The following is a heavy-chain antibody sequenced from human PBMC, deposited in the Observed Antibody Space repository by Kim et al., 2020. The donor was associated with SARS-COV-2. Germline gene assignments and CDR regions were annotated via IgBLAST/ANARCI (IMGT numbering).Heavy chain of an antibody. J-gene: IGHJ6*02. CDR1: GGTFSSYA. CDR2: IIPILGVA. V-gene: IGHV1-69*04. Sequence: SVKVSCKASGGTFSSYAISWVRQAPGQGLEWMGRIIPILGVANYAQKFQGRFTITADKSTSTAYMELSSLRSEDTAVYYCARDYLYYDILTGTNYYYYYGMDVWGQGTTVTVSS. D-gene: IGHD3-9*01. CDR3: ARDYLYYDILTGTNYYYYYGMDV.